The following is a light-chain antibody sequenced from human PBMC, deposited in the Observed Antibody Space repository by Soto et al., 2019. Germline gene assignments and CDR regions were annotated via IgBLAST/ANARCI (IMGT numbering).Light chain of an antibody. J-gene: IGLJ2*01. CDR1: SNNIGAYNY. Sequence: QSALTQPASVSGSPGQSITISCTGTSNNIGAYNYVSWYQQHPGKAPKLLIYDVTNRPSGLSDRFSGSKSGRTASLTISGLQPEDEADYYCSSYTSIIAVVFGGGTKLTVL. CDR3: SSYTSIIAVV. V-gene: IGLV2-14*03. CDR2: DVT.